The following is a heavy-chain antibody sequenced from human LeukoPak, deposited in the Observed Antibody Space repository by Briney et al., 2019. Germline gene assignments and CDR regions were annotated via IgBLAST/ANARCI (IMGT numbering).Heavy chain of an antibody. CDR1: GGSISSSSYY. J-gene: IGHJ4*02. CDR3: ARHWGEFDSSGYYDY. V-gene: IGHV4-39*01. CDR2: IYYSGST. Sequence: PSETLSLTCTVSGGSISSSSYYWGWIRQPPGKGLEWIGSIYYSGSTYNNPSLKSRVTISVDTSKNQFSLKLSSVTAADTAVYYCARHWGEFDSSGYYDYWGQGTLVTVSS. D-gene: IGHD3-22*01.